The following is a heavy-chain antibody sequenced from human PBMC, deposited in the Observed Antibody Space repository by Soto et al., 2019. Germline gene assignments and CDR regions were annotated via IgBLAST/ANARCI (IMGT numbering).Heavy chain of an antibody. CDR2: IYYSGST. J-gene: IGHJ5*02. D-gene: IGHD1-7*01. CDR3: ARGSITGTSWFDP. CDR1: GGSISSGGYY. Sequence: PSETLSRTCTISGGSISSGGYYWSWIRQHPGKGLEWIGYIYYSGSTYYNPSLKSRVTISVDTSKNQFSLKLSSVTAADTAVYYCARGSITGTSWFDPWGQGTLVTVSS. V-gene: IGHV4-31*03.